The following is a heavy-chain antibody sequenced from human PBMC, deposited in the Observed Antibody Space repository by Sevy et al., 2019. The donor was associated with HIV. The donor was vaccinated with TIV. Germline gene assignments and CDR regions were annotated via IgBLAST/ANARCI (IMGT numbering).Heavy chain of an antibody. J-gene: IGHJ4*02. Sequence: GGSLRLSCVASGFTFSDHYMEWVRQAPGKGLEWVGRTRSKADGYTTEYAASVKGRFTISRDESKNSLYVQMNSLKAEDTAVYYCATHAGIAAAGRVFDYWGQGTLVTVSS. CDR3: ATHAGIAAAGRVFDY. CDR1: GFTFSDHY. D-gene: IGHD6-13*01. CDR2: TRSKADGYTT. V-gene: IGHV3-72*01.